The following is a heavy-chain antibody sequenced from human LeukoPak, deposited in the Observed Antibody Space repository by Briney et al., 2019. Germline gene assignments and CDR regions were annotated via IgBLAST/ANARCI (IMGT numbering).Heavy chain of an antibody. V-gene: IGHV3-74*01. Sequence: GGSLRLSCAASGFTFSSYWMHWVRQAPGKGLVWVSRINSDGSSTSYADSVKGRFTISRDNSKNTLYLQMNSLRAEDTAVYYCARDVSDGYPGEGYYYYMDVWGKGTTVTISS. CDR3: ARDVSDGYPGEGYYYYMDV. CDR1: GFTFSSYW. CDR2: INSDGSST. J-gene: IGHJ6*03. D-gene: IGHD5-24*01.